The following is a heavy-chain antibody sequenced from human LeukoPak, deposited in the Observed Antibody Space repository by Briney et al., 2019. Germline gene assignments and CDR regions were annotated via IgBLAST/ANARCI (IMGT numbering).Heavy chain of an antibody. CDR2: ISSSSSYI. CDR3: ARYCGGDCYGMDV. Sequence: GGSLRLSCAASGFTFSSYSMNWVRQAPGKGLEWVSSISSSSSYIYYADSVKGRFTISRDNAKNSLYLQMNSLRAEDTAVYYCARYCGGDCYGMDVWGQGTTVTVSS. D-gene: IGHD2-21*01. CDR1: GFTFSSYS. J-gene: IGHJ6*02. V-gene: IGHV3-21*01.